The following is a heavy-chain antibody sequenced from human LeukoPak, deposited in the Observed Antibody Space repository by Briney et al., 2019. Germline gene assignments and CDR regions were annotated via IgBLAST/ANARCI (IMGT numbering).Heavy chain of an antibody. CDR3: ARDFRPLNWGSSYYFDY. D-gene: IGHD7-27*01. CDR1: GYTFTSYG. CDR2: ISAYNGNT. J-gene: IGHJ4*02. V-gene: IGHV1-18*01. Sequence: ASVKDSCKASGYTFTSYGISWVRQAPGQGLEWMGWISAYNGNTNYAQKLQGRVTMTTDTSTSTAYMELRSLRSDDTAVYYCARDFRPLNWGSSYYFDYWGQGTLVTVSS.